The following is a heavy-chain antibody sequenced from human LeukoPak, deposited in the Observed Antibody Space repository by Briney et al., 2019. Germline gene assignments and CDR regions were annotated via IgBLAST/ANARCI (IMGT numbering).Heavy chain of an antibody. J-gene: IGHJ6*02. CDR2: FDPEDGET. Sequence: ASVKVSCKVSGYTLTELSMHWVRQAPGKGLEWMGGFDPEDGETIYAQKFQGRVTMTRDTSTSTVYMELSSLRSEDTAVCYCAREGAYCGGDCYSLLVDYYYGMDVWGQGTTVTASS. CDR1: GYTLTELS. CDR3: AREGAYCGGDCYSLLVDYYYGMDV. V-gene: IGHV1-24*01. D-gene: IGHD2-21*02.